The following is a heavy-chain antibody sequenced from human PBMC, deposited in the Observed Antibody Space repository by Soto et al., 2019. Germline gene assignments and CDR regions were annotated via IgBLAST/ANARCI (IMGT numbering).Heavy chain of an antibody. Sequence: ASVKVSCKXSGYTFTSYGISWVRQAPGQGLEWMGWISAYNGNTNYAQKLQGGVTMTTDTSTSTAYMELRSLRSDDTAVYYCARADLGTVVTPYWYFDLWGRGTLVTVSS. D-gene: IGHD2-21*02. J-gene: IGHJ2*01. CDR3: ARADLGTVVTPYWYFDL. CDR2: ISAYNGNT. V-gene: IGHV1-18*04. CDR1: GYTFTSYG.